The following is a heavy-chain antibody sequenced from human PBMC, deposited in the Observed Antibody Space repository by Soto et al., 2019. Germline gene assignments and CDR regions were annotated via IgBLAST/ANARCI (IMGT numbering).Heavy chain of an antibody. Sequence: QVQLVQSGAEVKEPGASVKVSCKASGYTFTDFGVSWVRQAPGQGLEWMGWISPYNDDTKYTQKRQGRVTMTTDTSTGTAFMELRSLRSDDTGVYYCAREYCSGGVCYGVDQWGQGTLVTVSS. CDR2: ISPYNDDT. D-gene: IGHD2-15*01. CDR1: GYTFTDFG. CDR3: AREYCSGGVCYGVDQ. V-gene: IGHV1-18*01. J-gene: IGHJ4*02.